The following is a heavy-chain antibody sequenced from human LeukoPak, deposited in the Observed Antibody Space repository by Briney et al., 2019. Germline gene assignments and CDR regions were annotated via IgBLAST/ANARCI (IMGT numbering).Heavy chain of an antibody. Sequence: GGSLRLSCAASGFTFSTYSMNWVRQAPGKGLEWVSSISSSSSYIYYADSVKGRFTISRDNAKNSLYLRMNSLRAEDTAVYYCARTTGYSYGYSVYWGQGTLVIVSS. J-gene: IGHJ4*02. D-gene: IGHD5-18*01. CDR3: ARTTGYSYGYSVY. V-gene: IGHV3-21*01. CDR1: GFTFSTYS. CDR2: ISSSSSYI.